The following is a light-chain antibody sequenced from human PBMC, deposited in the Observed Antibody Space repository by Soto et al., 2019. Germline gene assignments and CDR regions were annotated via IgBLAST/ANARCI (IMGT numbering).Light chain of an antibody. CDR3: QEYDGAPIT. J-gene: IGKJ5*01. CDR1: QSIRSER. V-gene: IGKV3-20*01. Sequence: EIVLTPSPDTLSLSPGERATRSCRASQSIRSERLAWYQQKPGQAPRLVIFDASNRASGMPERFSGSGSGTDFTLTIARLEPEDFAVYYCQEYDGAPITFGLGTRLEIK. CDR2: DAS.